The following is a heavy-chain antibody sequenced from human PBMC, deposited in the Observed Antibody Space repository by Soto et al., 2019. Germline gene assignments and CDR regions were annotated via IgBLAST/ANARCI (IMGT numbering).Heavy chain of an antibody. Sequence: PGGSLRLSCAASGFTFGDSYMTWIRQAPGRGLEWISYISHTSRDISYADSVKGRFTVSRDNAHNLLYLQMNSLRAEDTAVYYCAKTARELDYWGQGTLVTVSS. CDR3: AKTARELDY. CDR2: ISHTSRDI. J-gene: IGHJ4*02. D-gene: IGHD5-18*01. CDR1: GFTFGDSY. V-gene: IGHV3-11*01.